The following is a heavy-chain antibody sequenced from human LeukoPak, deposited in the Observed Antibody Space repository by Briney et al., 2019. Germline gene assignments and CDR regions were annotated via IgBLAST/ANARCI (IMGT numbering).Heavy chain of an antibody. V-gene: IGHV3-7*01. D-gene: IGHD6-13*01. CDR3: ARIHYSSSWYNPYYYYGMDV. CDR1: GFTFSSYA. Sequence: GVLRLSCAASGFTFSSYAMSWVRQAPGKGLEWVANIKQDGSEKYYVDSVKGRFTISRDNAKNSLYLQMNSLRAEDTAVYYCARIHYSSSWYNPYYYYGMDVWGQGTTVTVSS. CDR2: IKQDGSEK. J-gene: IGHJ6*02.